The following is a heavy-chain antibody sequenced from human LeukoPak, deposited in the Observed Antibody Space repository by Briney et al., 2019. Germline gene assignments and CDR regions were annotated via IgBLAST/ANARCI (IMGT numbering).Heavy chain of an antibody. Sequence: PSETLSLTCAVYGGSFSSYYWSWIRQPPGKGLEWIGYIYYSGSTNYNPSLKSRVTISVDTSKNQFSLKLSSVTAADTAVYYCARLPRGYSGYDSAFDYWGQGTLVTVSS. J-gene: IGHJ4*02. CDR3: ARLPRGYSGYDSAFDY. CDR2: IYYSGST. V-gene: IGHV4-59*08. D-gene: IGHD5-12*01. CDR1: GGSFSSYY.